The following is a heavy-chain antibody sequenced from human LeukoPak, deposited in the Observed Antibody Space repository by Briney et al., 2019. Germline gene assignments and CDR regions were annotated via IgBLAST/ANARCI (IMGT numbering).Heavy chain of an antibody. V-gene: IGHV3-7*03. CDR3: ARDLGFKGWNDYYGMDV. CDR2: IKQDGSEK. J-gene: IGHJ6*02. CDR1: GFTFSSYW. Sequence: GGSLRLSCAASGFTFSSYWMSWVRQAPGKGLEWVANIKQDGSEKYYVDSVKGRFTISRDNAKNSLYLQMNSLRAEDTAVYYCARDLGFKGWNDYYGMDVWGQGTTVTVSS. D-gene: IGHD1-1*01.